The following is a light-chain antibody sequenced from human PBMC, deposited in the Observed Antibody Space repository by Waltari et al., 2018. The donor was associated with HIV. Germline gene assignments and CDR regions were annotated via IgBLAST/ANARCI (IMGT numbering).Light chain of an antibody. CDR1: QTIGTN. Sequence: EIVMTQSPATLSVSPGGRATLSCGPSQTIGTNLAWYQQKPGQAPRLLIFGASTRATGVPGRFSGSGSGTEFTLTLSSLQSEDFADYYCQQYEAWPVTFGGGTRVDIK. CDR2: GAS. J-gene: IGKJ4*01. V-gene: IGKV3-15*01. CDR3: QQYEAWPVT.